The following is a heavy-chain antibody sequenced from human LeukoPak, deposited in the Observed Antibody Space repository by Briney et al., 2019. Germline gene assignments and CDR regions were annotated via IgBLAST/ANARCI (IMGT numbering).Heavy chain of an antibody. J-gene: IGHJ3*02. Sequence: PGGSLRLSCAASGFTFSTYSMNWVRQAPGKGLEWVSYISSGGRTMYYTDSVKGRFTISRDNAENSLYLQMNSLRAEDTAVYYCAKGPAYCSGGSCYSYQSAFDIWGQETMVTVSS. CDR3: AKGPAYCSGGSCYSYQSAFDI. V-gene: IGHV3-48*04. CDR1: GFTFSTYS. D-gene: IGHD2-15*01. CDR2: ISSGGRTM.